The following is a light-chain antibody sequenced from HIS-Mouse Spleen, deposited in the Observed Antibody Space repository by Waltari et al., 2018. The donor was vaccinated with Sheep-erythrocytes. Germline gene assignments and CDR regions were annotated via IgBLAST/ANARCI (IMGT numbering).Light chain of an antibody. J-gene: IGLJ3*02. CDR2: EGS. V-gene: IGLV2-23*01. Sequence: QSALTQPASVSGSPGQSITISCTGTSSDVGSYHLVSWYQQHPGKAPKPMIYEGSKPPSGVSNRFAGSKSGNTAYLTLSGLQAEDEADYYCCSYAGSSTPWVFGGGTKLTVL. CDR3: CSYAGSSTPWV. CDR1: SSDVGSYHL.